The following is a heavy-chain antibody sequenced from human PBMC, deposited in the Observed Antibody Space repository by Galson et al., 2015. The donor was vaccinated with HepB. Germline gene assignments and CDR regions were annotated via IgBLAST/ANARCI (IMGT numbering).Heavy chain of an antibody. J-gene: IGHJ6*02. CDR1: GYTFTGYY. V-gene: IGHV1-2*02. D-gene: IGHD6-19*01. CDR2: INPNSGAT. CDR3: AREDAVGGAAYYYYAGMDA. Sequence: SVKVSCKASGYTFTGYYMHWVRQAPGQGLEWMGWINPNSGATNYAQKFQARVTMTRDTSITTAYMELSNLRSDDTAVYHCAREDAVGGAAYYYYAGMDAWGQETTVAVSS.